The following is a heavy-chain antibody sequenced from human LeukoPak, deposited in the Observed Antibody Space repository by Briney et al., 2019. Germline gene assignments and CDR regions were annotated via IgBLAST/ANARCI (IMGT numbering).Heavy chain of an antibody. V-gene: IGHV3-21*01. CDR3: ARCGEVITFGGVIVPHYYMDV. D-gene: IGHD3-16*02. J-gene: IGHJ6*03. CDR1: GFPLSSYS. Sequence: GGSLRLSCAASGFPLSSYSMNWVRQAPGKGLEWVSSISSCSSYIYYADSVKGRFTISRDNAKNSLYLQMNSLRDEDTAVYYCARCGEVITFGGVIVPHYYMDVWGKGTTVTVSS. CDR2: ISSCSSYI.